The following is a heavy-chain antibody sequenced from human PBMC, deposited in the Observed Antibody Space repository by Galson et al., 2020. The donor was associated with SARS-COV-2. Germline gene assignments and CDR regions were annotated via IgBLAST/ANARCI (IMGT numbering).Heavy chain of an antibody. D-gene: IGHD1-1*01. V-gene: IGHV3-23*01. CDR3: AKIAYDTTGHTVFDY. Sequence: TGGSLRLSCAASGFTLNSYYMGWVRQAPGKGLQWVSTVSGNGLNINYVDSVRGRFTISRDNSKNTLHLQMNSLRAEDTALYYCAKIAYDTTGHTVFDYWGQGTLVTVSS. J-gene: IGHJ4*02. CDR2: VSGNGLNI. CDR1: GFTLNSYY.